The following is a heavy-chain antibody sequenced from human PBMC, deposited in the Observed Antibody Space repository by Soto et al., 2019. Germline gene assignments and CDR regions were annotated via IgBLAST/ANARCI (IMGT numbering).Heavy chain of an antibody. V-gene: IGHV3-33*01. J-gene: IGHJ4*02. D-gene: IGHD5-12*01. CDR3: VRDWATVTTPLF. Sequence: LRLSCAASGFAFNSYGMHWVRQAPGKGLEWVAVVWCDGNNKYYADSVKGRFTISRDNSKNTLYLEMNSLRVDDTAVYYCVRDWATVTTPLFWGQGALVTVSS. CDR1: GFAFNSYG. CDR2: VWCDGNNK.